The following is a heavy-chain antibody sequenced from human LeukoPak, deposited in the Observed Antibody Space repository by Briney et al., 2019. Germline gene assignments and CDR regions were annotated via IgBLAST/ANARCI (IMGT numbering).Heavy chain of an antibody. Sequence: GGSLRLSCAASGFTFSSYSMNWVRQAPGKGLEWVSSISSSSSYIYYADSVKGRFTISRDNAKNSLYLQMNSLRAEDTAVYYCARATPPRFLEWLTTYYMDVWGKGTTVTVSS. CDR2: ISSSSSYI. CDR3: ARATPPRFLEWLTTYYMDV. D-gene: IGHD3-3*01. J-gene: IGHJ6*03. CDR1: GFTFSSYS. V-gene: IGHV3-21*04.